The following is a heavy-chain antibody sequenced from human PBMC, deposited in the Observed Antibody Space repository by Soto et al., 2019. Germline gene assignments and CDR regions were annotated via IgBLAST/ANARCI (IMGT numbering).Heavy chain of an antibody. CDR2: IYYSGST. V-gene: IGHV4-61*01. J-gene: IGHJ4*02. CDR3: ARDKPYGSGSYHDY. CDR1: GGSVSSGSYY. D-gene: IGHD3-10*01. Sequence: SETLSLTCTVSGGSVSSGSYYWSWIRQPPGKGLEWIGYIYYSGSTNYNPSLKSRVTISVDTSKNQFSLKLSSVTAADTAVYYCARDKPYGSGSYHDYWGQGTLVTSPQ.